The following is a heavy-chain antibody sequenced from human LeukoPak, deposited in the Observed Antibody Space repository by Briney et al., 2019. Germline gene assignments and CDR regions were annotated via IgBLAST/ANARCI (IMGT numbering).Heavy chain of an antibody. CDR3: ARDRCSGGSCYSFGGWFDP. CDR2: ITSDGGYT. V-gene: IGHV3-43D*03. Sequence: GGSLRLSCAASGFTFDDYAMHWVRQAPGKGLEWVSLITSDGGYTYYADSVKGRFTISRDNSKNTLYLQMNSLRAEDTAVYYCARDRCSGGSCYSFGGWFDPWGQGTLVTVSS. D-gene: IGHD2-15*01. CDR1: GFTFDDYA. J-gene: IGHJ5*02.